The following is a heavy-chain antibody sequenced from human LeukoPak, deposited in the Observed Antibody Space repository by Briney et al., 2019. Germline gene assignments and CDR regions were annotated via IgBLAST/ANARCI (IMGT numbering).Heavy chain of an antibody. V-gene: IGHV1-2*02. J-gene: IGHJ4*02. CDR1: GYTFTGYY. D-gene: IGHD3-9*01. CDR3: ARDRDYDILTGREAEDYFDY. Sequence: EASVKVSCKASGYTFTGYYMHWVRQAPGQGLEWMGWINPNSGGTDYAQKFQGRVTMTRDMSISTAYMELSRLRSDDTAVYYCARDRDYDILTGREAEDYFDYWGQGTLVTVSS. CDR2: INPNSGGT.